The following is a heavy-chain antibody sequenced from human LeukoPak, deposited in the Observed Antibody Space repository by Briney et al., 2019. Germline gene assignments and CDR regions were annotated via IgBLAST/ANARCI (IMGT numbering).Heavy chain of an antibody. V-gene: IGHV3-23*01. CDR2: ISGTGGDT. CDR1: GFTFRSYA. Sequence: PGGSMRLSCAASGFTFRSYAMTWVRQAPEKGLEWVAAISGTGGDTYYADSVKGRFTISRDNSKYMLYLQVNSLRAEDTAVYYCAKNQVSGSYPPNWFDPWGQGTLVTVSS. J-gene: IGHJ5*02. D-gene: IGHD3-16*02. CDR3: AKNQVSGSYPPNWFDP.